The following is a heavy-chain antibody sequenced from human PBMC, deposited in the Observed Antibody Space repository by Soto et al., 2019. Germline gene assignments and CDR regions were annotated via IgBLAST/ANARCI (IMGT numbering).Heavy chain of an antibody. CDR3: AREGPRYCSGGSCYQTCYFDY. V-gene: IGHV3-48*01. CDR2: ISSSSSTI. Sequence: EVQLVESGGGLVQPGGSLRLSCAASGFTFSSYSMNWVRQAPGKGLEWVSYISSSSSTIYYADSVKGRFTISRDNAKNSLYLQMNSLRAEDTAVYYCAREGPRYCSGGSCYQTCYFDYWGQGTLVTVSS. CDR1: GFTFSSYS. D-gene: IGHD2-15*01. J-gene: IGHJ4*02.